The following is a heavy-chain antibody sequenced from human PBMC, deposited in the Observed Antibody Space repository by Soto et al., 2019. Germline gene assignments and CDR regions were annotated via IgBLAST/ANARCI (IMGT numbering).Heavy chain of an antibody. CDR1: GGTFSRDA. Sequence: QVQLVQCGAEVKQPGSSVKVSCKASGGTFSRDASNWVRQAPGQGLEWMGGIIPIFGTVNYAQKLQGRVTMTDDESTSTVYIALSSLRSEHSAVYYCATYYYESRGYNTVGAFDIRGQGKVVTVSS. J-gene: IGHJ3*02. CDR3: ATYYYESRGYNTVGAFDI. CDR2: IIPIFGTV. V-gene: IGHV1-69*12. D-gene: IGHD3-22*01.